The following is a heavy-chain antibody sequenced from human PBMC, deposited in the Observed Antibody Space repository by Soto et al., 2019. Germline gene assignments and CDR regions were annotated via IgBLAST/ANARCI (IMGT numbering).Heavy chain of an antibody. Sequence: SETLSLTCTVSGGSISSYYWSWIRQPPGKGLEWIGYIYYSGSTNYNPSLKSRVTISVDTSKNQFSLKLSSVTAADTAVYYCARYRGYSSPGTRYYFDYWGQGTLVTVSS. CDR2: IYYSGST. CDR3: ARYRGYSSPGTRYYFDY. CDR1: GGSISSYY. V-gene: IGHV4-59*01. J-gene: IGHJ4*02. D-gene: IGHD6-13*01.